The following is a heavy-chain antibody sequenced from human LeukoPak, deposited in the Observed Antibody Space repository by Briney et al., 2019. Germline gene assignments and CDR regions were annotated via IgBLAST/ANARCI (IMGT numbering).Heavy chain of an antibody. Sequence: GGSLRLSCAASGFTFDDYAMHWVRQAPGKGLEWVSGISWNSGSIGYADSVKGRFTISRDNAKNSLYLQMNSLRAEDTALYYCAKDIDSSSWYGDPVFQHWGQGTLVTVSS. CDR3: AKDIDSSSWYGDPVFQH. CDR2: ISWNSGSI. D-gene: IGHD6-13*01. CDR1: GFTFDDYA. J-gene: IGHJ1*01. V-gene: IGHV3-9*01.